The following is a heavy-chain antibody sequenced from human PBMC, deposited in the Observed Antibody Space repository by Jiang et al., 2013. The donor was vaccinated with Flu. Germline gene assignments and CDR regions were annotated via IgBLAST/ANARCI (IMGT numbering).Heavy chain of an antibody. CDR2: IRYDGTNE. Sequence: VQLVESGGGVVQPGGSLRLSCGASGFSFSYYAMYWVRQAPGKGLEWLASIRYDGTNEYYADSVKGRLTISRDNSKNTLSLQMNSLRPEDTAVYYCATLRGSSYDTYLMDSWGQGTLVTVSS. J-gene: IGHJ4*02. D-gene: IGHD2-15*01. CDR1: GFSFSYYA. CDR3: ATLRGSSYDTYLMDS. V-gene: IGHV3-30*02.